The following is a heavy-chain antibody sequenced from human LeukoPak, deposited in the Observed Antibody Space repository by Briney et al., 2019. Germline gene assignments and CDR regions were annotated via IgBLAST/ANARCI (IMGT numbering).Heavy chain of an antibody. D-gene: IGHD1-26*01. Sequence: SVKVSCKASGGTFISYAISWVRQAPGQGGEWVGRIIPILGIANYAQKFQGRVTITADKSTSTAYMELSSLRSEDTAVYYCARVLFGFSGSYSKVDYWGQGTLVTVSS. V-gene: IGHV1-69*04. CDR1: GGTFISYA. CDR3: ARVLFGFSGSYSKVDY. CDR2: IIPILGIA. J-gene: IGHJ4*02.